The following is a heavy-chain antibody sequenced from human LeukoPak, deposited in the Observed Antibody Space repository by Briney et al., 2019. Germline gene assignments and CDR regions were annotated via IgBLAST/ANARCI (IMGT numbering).Heavy chain of an antibody. J-gene: IGHJ5*02. Sequence: SETLSLTCTVSGGSISSSSYYWGWIRQPPGKGLEWIGSIYYGGSTYYNPSLKSRVTISVDTSKNQFSLKLSSVTAADTAVYYCVVQNWFDPWGQGTLVTVSS. V-gene: IGHV4-39*01. CDR1: GGSISSSSYY. CDR3: VVQNWFDP. CDR2: IYYGGST.